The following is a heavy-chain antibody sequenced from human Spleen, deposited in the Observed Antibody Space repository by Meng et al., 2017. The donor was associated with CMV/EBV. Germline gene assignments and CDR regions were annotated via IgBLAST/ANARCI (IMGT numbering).Heavy chain of an antibody. V-gene: IGHV1-46*01. CDR1: GYTFTSYY. CDR2: INPSGGST. Sequence: ASVKVSCKASGYTFTSYYMHWVRQAPGQGLEWMGIINPSGGSTSYAQKFQGRVTMTRDTSTSTVYMELSSLRSEDTAVYYCASEAPRLYDFWSPTSNYGMDVWGQGTTVTVSS. CDR3: ASEAPRLYDFWSPTSNYGMDV. J-gene: IGHJ6*02. D-gene: IGHD3-3*01.